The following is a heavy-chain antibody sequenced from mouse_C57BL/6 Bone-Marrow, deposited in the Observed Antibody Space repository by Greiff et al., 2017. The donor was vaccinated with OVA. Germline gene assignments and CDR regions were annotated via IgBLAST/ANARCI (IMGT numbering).Heavy chain of an antibody. CDR3: ARPYGSSYGFAY. D-gene: IGHD1-1*01. CDR1: GFSLTSYG. Sequence: VQLQQSGPGLVQPSQSLSITCTVSGFSLTSYGVHWVRQSPGKGLEWLGVIWSGGSTDYNAAFISRLSISKDNSKSQVFFKMNRLQADDTAIYYCARPYGSSYGFAYWGQGTLVTVSA. V-gene: IGHV2-2*01. CDR2: IWSGGST. J-gene: IGHJ3*01.